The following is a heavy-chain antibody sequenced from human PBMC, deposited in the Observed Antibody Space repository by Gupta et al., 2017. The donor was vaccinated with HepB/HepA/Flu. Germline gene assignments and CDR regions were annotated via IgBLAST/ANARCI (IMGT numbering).Heavy chain of an antibody. CDR2: INWNSGKM. J-gene: IGHJ4*02. Sequence: EVQLVESGGGLVQPGRSRRVSCAASGFTFEEYAIHRVRQAPGKGLEWVSAINWNSGKMGYANSVKGRFTITRDNAKKSLFLEMNSLRPEDTALYYCVKDRIAGYSSSWGGKDSWGQGTLVTVSA. CDR1: GFTFEEYA. CDR3: VKDRIAGYSSSWGGKDS. D-gene: IGHD6-13*01. V-gene: IGHV3-9*01.